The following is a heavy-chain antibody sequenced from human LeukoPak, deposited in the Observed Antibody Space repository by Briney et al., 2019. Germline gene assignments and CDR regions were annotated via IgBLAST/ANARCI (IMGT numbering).Heavy chain of an antibody. D-gene: IGHD6-19*01. CDR3: AKVGGYTTGWSDY. Sequence: YPGGSLRLSCAASGFTFSNYAMTWVRQAPGKGLEWVSTISGSGVTTHYADSVKGRFTISRDNSENTLYLQMNSLRAEDTALYYCAKVGGYTTGWSDYWGQGTLVTVSS. CDR2: ISGSGVTT. J-gene: IGHJ4*02. CDR1: GFTFSNYA. V-gene: IGHV3-23*01.